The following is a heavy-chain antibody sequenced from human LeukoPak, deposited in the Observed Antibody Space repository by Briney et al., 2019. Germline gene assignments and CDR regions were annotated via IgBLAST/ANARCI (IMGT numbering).Heavy chain of an antibody. V-gene: IGHV4-59*01. J-gene: IGHJ4*02. CDR2: TYDSGSS. D-gene: IGHD2-2*01. Sequence: SETLSLTCAVSGGSMRNYYWSWIRQPPAKGLEWIGYTYDSGSSSYNPSLRSRVSISIDTSKNQFSLNLSSVTAADTAVYYCARGWASSWYYFDFWGQGTLVTVSS. CDR1: GGSMRNYY. CDR3: ARGWASSWYYFDF.